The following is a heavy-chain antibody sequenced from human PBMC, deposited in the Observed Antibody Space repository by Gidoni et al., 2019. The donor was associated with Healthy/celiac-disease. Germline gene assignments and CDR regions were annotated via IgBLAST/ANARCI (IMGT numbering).Heavy chain of an antibody. J-gene: IGHJ3*02. V-gene: IGHV3-30-3*01. Sequence: APGKGLEWVAVISYDGSNKYYADSVKGRFTISRDNSKNTLYLQMNSLRAEDTAVYYCARGAPSITIFGVFAFDIWGQGTMVTVSS. CDR3: ARGAPSITIFGVFAFDI. D-gene: IGHD3-3*01. CDR2: ISYDGSNK.